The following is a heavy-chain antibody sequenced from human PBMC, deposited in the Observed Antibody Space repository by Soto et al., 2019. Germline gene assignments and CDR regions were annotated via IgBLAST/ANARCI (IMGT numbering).Heavy chain of an antibody. D-gene: IGHD3-22*01. Sequence: ASVKVSCKASGGTFSSYAISWVRQAPGQGLEWMGGIIPIFGTANYAQKFQGRVTITADESTSTAYMELSSLRSEDTAVYYCARGPGYYYDSSGYREQAYWGQGTLVTVSS. J-gene: IGHJ4*02. CDR2: IIPIFGTA. V-gene: IGHV1-69*13. CDR1: GGTFSSYA. CDR3: ARGPGYYYDSSGYREQAY.